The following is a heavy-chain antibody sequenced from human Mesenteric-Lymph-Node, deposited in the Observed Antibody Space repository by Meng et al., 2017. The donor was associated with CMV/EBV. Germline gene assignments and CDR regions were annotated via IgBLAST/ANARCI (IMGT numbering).Heavy chain of an antibody. CDR2: IYYSGTT. V-gene: IGHV4-59*08. Sequence: LTCTISGASISSYRWSWIRQPPGKGLEWIGYIYYSGTTYYNPSLKSRVTISVDTSKNQFSLNLSSVTAADTAVYYCARAPEWLPVDYWGRGTLVTVSS. CDR1: GASISSYR. J-gene: IGHJ4*02. D-gene: IGHD3-3*01. CDR3: ARAPEWLPVDY.